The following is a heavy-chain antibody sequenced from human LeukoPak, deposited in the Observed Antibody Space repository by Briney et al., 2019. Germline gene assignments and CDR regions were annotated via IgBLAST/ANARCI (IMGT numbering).Heavy chain of an antibody. D-gene: IGHD2-15*01. CDR1: GFTFSTYG. J-gene: IGHJ4*02. CDR3: ATQEDYYFDF. V-gene: IGHV3-30*02. CDR2: VRYDGSNN. Sequence: GGSLRLSCAASGFTFSTYGMHWVRQAPGKGLEWVAFVRYDGSNNHYADSVEGRFTISRDNSKNTLYLQMNSLRAEDTAVYYCATQEDYYFDFWGQGTLVTVSS.